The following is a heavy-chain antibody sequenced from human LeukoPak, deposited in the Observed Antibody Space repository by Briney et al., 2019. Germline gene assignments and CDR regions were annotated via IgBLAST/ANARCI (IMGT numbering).Heavy chain of an antibody. CDR3: AKDQRWESPHYLDS. J-gene: IGHJ4*02. V-gene: IGHV3-13*01. CDR2: IGTAGDT. D-gene: IGHD1-26*01. CDR1: GFTFSSYD. Sequence: GGSLRLSCAASGFTFSSYDMYWVRQATGKGLEWVSVIGTAGDTYYPGSVKGRFTISRENAKNSLYLQMNSLRDEDTAVYYCAKDQRWESPHYLDSWGQGTLVTVSS.